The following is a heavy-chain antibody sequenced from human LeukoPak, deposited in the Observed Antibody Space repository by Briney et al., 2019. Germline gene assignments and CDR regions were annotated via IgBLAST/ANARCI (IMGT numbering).Heavy chain of an antibody. D-gene: IGHD3-22*01. J-gene: IGHJ4*02. CDR2: IYSGGST. Sequence: GGSLRLSCAASGFIFSTYAMSWVRQAPGKGLEWVSVIYSGGSTYYADSVKGRFTISRDNAKNSLYLQMNSLRAEDTAVYYCAREVYYYDSSGYYPLDYWGQGTLVTVSS. CDR1: GFIFSTYA. CDR3: AREVYYYDSSGYYPLDY. V-gene: IGHV3-66*01.